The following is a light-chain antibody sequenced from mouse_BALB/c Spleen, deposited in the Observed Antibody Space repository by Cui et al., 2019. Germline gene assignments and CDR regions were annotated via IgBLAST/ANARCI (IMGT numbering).Light chain of an antibody. Sequence: QFVLTQSPALMSASPGEKVTMTHSASSSVSYMYWYQQKPRASPKPWIYLTSNLASGVPARFSGSGSGTSYSLTISSMEAEDAATYYCQQWSSNPLTFGAGTKLELK. CDR3: QQWSSNPLT. CDR1: SSVSY. J-gene: IGKJ5*01. CDR2: LTS. V-gene: IGKV4-68*01.